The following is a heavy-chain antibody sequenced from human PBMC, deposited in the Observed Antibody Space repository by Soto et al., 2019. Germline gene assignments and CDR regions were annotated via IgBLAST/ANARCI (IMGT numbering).Heavy chain of an antibody. Sequence: LSLTCAVYGGSFSAYYWSWVRHPPGKGLEWIGEIIHSESTKYNPSLKSRVTISVDTSKNRFSLKLSSVTAADTAVYYCARQRPTDGRWEFANYYGMDVWGQGTPVTVSS. J-gene: IGHJ6*02. CDR1: GGSFSAYY. V-gene: IGHV4-34*12. D-gene: IGHD1-26*01. CDR3: ARQRPTDGRWEFANYYGMDV. CDR2: IIHSEST.